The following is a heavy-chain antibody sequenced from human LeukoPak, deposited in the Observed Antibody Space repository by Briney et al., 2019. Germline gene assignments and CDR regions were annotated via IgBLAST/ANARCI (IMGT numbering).Heavy chain of an antibody. Sequence: SVKVSCKASGGTFSSYAISWVRQAPGQGLEWMGGIIPIFGTANYAQKFQGRVTITAEESTSTAYMELSSLRSEDTAVYYCARDFSGSYDAFDIWGQGTMVAVSS. CDR1: GGTFSSYA. D-gene: IGHD1-26*01. J-gene: IGHJ3*02. CDR3: ARDFSGSYDAFDI. CDR2: IIPIFGTA. V-gene: IGHV1-69*13.